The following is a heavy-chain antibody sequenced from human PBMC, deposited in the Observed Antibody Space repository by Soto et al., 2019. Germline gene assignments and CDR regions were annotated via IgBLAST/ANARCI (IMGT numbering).Heavy chain of an antibody. V-gene: IGHV4-39*01. CDR2: IFYDGYT. J-gene: IGHJ4*02. D-gene: IGHD6-13*01. Sequence: QVQLQESGPGLVMPSETLSLTCTVSGDSISGSPYFWGWIRQPPGKRLEWIGSIFYDGYTLYTPSLKSRVTISVDTSKNQLSLKLTSVAAAVTAIYFCARLQAAVPHYWGQGILVTVSS. CDR3: ARLQAAVPHY. CDR1: GDSISGSPYF.